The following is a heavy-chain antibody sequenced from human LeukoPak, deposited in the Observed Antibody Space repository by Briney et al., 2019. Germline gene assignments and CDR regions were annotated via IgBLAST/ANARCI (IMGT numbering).Heavy chain of an antibody. J-gene: IGHJ3*02. V-gene: IGHV3-21*01. CDR1: GFTFSSYS. D-gene: IGHD4-23*01. CDR2: ISSSSSYI. Sequence: PGGSLRLSCAASGFTFSSYSMNWVRQAPGKGLEWVSSISSSSSYIYYADSVKGRFTISRDNAKNSLYLQMNSLRAEDTAVYYCARDLGLRWPDAFDIWGQGTMVTVSS. CDR3: ARDLGLRWPDAFDI.